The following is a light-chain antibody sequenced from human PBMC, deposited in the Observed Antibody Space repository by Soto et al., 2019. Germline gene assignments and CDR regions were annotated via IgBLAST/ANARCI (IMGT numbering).Light chain of an antibody. CDR1: QGISNY. V-gene: IGKV1-27*01. Sequence: DIQVTQSPSALSASAGVRVTITCLASQGISNYFAWYQQKPGKGPKLQTYAAATLQSGGPYRCSGSGSGTDFTLTLSSLQPEDLATYYCQKYSIAHRTFCQETK. CDR2: AAA. CDR3: QKYSIAHRT. J-gene: IGKJ1*01.